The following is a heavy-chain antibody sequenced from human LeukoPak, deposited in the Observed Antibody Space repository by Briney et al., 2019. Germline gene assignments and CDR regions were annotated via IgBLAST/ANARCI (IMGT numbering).Heavy chain of an antibody. V-gene: IGHV4-59*01. CDR1: GGSISSYY. Sequence: SETLSHTCTVSGGSISSYYWSWIRQPPGKGLEWIGYIYYSGSTNYNPSLKSRVTISVDTSKNQFSLKLSSVTAADTAVYYCARDAYMRLPYYYYGMDVWGQGTTVTVSS. CDR3: ARDAYMRLPYYYYGMDV. J-gene: IGHJ6*02. D-gene: IGHD5-18*01. CDR2: IYYSGST.